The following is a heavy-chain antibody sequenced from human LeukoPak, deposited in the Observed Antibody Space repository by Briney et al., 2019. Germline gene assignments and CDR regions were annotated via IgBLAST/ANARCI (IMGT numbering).Heavy chain of an antibody. V-gene: IGHV3-64*01. CDR1: GFTFSSYA. CDR3: ARVRLPTYYFDY. D-gene: IGHD5-12*01. CDR2: ISSNGGST. Sequence: GGSLRLSCAASGFTFSSYAMHWVRQAPGKGLEYVSAISSNGGSTYYANSVKGRFTISRDNSKNTLYLQMGSLRAEDMAVYYCARVRLPTYYFDYWGQGTLVTVSS. J-gene: IGHJ4*02.